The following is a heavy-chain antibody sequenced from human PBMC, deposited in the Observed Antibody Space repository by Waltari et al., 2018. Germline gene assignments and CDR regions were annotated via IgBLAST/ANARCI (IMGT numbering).Heavy chain of an antibody. CDR3: ARRPAPFTIFGVVIITGWFDP. J-gene: IGHJ5*02. V-gene: IGHV4-39*01. CDR1: GGSISRSSYY. D-gene: IGHD3-3*01. Sequence: QLQLQESGPGLVKPSETLSLTCTVSGGSISRSSYYWGWIRQPPGKGLEWIWSIYYSGSTYYHPSRKSRVTISVDTSKNQFSLTLSSVTAADTAVYYCARRPAPFTIFGVVIITGWFDPWGQGTLVTVSS. CDR2: IYYSGST.